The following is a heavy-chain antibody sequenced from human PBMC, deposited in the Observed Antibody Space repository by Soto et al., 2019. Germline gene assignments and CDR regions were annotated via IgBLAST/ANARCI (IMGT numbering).Heavy chain of an antibody. Sequence: EVQLVESGGGLVQPGGSLRLSCAASGFNFTSYEMNWVRQAPGKGLEWVSYISSTGSTIYYADSVRGRFTISRDNAKNSLYLQMSSLRAEDTALYYCARSPFLECNWAQGTLVTVSS. D-gene: IGHD3-3*02. CDR1: GFNFTSYE. V-gene: IGHV3-48*03. CDR2: ISSTGSTI. J-gene: IGHJ4*02. CDR3: ARSPFLECN.